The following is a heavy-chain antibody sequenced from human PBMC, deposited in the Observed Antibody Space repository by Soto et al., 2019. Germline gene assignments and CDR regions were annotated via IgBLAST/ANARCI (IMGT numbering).Heavy chain of an antibody. CDR3: ARDLDIVLVPTDAEADYYYYGMDV. D-gene: IGHD2-2*01. V-gene: IGHV1-18*01. J-gene: IGHJ6*02. CDR1: GYTFTSYG. Sequence: QVQLVQSGAEVKKPGASVKVSCKASGYTFTSYGISWVRQAPGQGLEWMGWISAYNGNTNYAQKLQGRVTMTTDTATSTAXXEXRXXRSDDTAVYYCARDLDIVLVPTDAEADYYYYGMDVWGQGTTVTVSS. CDR2: ISAYNGNT.